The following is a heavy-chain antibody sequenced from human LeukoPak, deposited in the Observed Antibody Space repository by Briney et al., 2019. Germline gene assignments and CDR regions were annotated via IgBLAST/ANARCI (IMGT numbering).Heavy chain of an antibody. D-gene: IGHD2-15*01. Sequence: GGSLRLSCAASGFTFSSYSMNWVRQAPGKGLEWVSSISSSSSYIYYADSVKGRFTISRDNAKNSLYLQMNSLRAEDTAVYYCASFVGSGHKYWGQGTLVTVSS. CDR3: ASFVGSGHKY. CDR1: GFTFSSYS. J-gene: IGHJ4*02. CDR2: ISSSSSYI. V-gene: IGHV3-21*01.